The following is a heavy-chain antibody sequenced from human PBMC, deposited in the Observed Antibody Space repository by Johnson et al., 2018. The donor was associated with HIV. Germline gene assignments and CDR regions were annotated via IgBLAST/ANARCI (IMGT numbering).Heavy chain of an antibody. J-gene: IGHJ3*02. Sequence: VQLVESGGGLVLPGGSLRLSCAASGFTFSSYWMSWVRQAPGKGLEWVANIKQDGNEKYYLDSVKGRFTISSDNAKKSLDLQMNSLRGEDTAIYYCARVVKKNRWEVQGDGAFDIWGQGTMVTVSS. CDR1: GFTFSSYW. CDR2: IKQDGNEK. D-gene: IGHD1-26*01. V-gene: IGHV3-7*01. CDR3: ARVVKKNRWEVQGDGAFDI.